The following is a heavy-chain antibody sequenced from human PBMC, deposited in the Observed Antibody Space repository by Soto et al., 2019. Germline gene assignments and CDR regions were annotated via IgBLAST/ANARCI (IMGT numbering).Heavy chain of an antibody. CDR1: GYTFTSYA. D-gene: IGHD6-6*01. Sequence: ASVKVSCKASGYTFTSYAMHWVRQAPGQRLEWMGGIIPIFGTANYAQKFQGRVTITADESTSTAYMELSSLRSEDTAVYYCAREAGDSSPSDAFDIWGQGTMVTVSS. V-gene: IGHV1-69*13. J-gene: IGHJ3*02. CDR3: AREAGDSSPSDAFDI. CDR2: IIPIFGTA.